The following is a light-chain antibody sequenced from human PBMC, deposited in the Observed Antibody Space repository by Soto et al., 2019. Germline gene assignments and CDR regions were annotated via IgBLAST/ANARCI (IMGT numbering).Light chain of an antibody. CDR3: CSSA. CDR1: STDVGSHKV. Sequence: QSVLTQPASVSGSPGQSITISCTGTSTDVGSHKVVSWFQQHPGKAPKLIIYEDSKRPSGVSDRFSGSKSGNTASLTISGLQAEDEADYYCCSSAFGSGTKVTVL. CDR2: EDS. J-gene: IGLJ1*01. V-gene: IGLV2-23*01.